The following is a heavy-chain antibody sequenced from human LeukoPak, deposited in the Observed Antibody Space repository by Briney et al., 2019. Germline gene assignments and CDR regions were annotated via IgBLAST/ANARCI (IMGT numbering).Heavy chain of an antibody. CDR1: GYTLTELS. Sequence: ASVKVSCKASGYTLTELSMHWVRQAPGKGLEWMGGFDPEDGETIYAQKFQGRVTMTEDTSTDTAYMELSSLRSEDTAVYYCATTSYCGGDCYCGGSCAFDIWGQGTMVTVSS. V-gene: IGHV1-24*01. J-gene: IGHJ3*02. CDR2: FDPEDGET. D-gene: IGHD2-21*02. CDR3: ATTSYCGGDCYCGGSCAFDI.